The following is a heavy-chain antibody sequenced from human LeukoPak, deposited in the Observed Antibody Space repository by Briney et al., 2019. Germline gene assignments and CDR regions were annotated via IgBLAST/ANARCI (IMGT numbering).Heavy chain of an antibody. CDR1: GYTFTGYY. V-gene: IGHV1-2*06. D-gene: IGHD2-2*01. CDR3: ARADCSSTSCLNAFDI. Sequence: ASVKVSCKASGYTFTGYYMHWVRQAPGQGLEWMGRINPNSGGTNYAQKLQGRVTMTRDTSISTAYMELSRLRSDDTAVYYCARADCSSTSCLNAFDIWGQGTMVTVSS. J-gene: IGHJ3*02. CDR2: INPNSGGT.